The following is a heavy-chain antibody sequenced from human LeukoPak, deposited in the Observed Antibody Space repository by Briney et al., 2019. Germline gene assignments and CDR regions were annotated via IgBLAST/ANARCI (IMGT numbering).Heavy chain of an antibody. CDR2: ISSSGSTI. J-gene: IGHJ5*02. D-gene: IGHD6-19*01. V-gene: IGHV3-48*03. CDR3: ARPLTYSSGCIDP. CDR1: GFTFSSYE. Sequence: GGSLRLSCAASGFTFSSYEMNWVRQAPGKGLEWVSYISSSGSTIYYADSVKGRSTISRDNAKNSLYLQMNSLRAEDTAVYYCARPLTYSSGCIDPWGQGTLVTVSS.